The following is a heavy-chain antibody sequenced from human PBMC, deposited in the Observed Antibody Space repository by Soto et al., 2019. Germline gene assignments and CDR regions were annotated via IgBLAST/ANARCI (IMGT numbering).Heavy chain of an antibody. V-gene: IGHV3-7*01. Sequence: GGSLRLSCAASGFTFSSYWMSWVRQAPGKGLEWVANIKQDGSEKYYVDSVKGRFTISRDNAKNSLYLQMNSLRAEDTAVYYCARVHGDYVPYYYYYYMDVWGKGTTVTVSS. J-gene: IGHJ6*03. CDR2: IKQDGSEK. CDR1: GFTFSSYW. CDR3: ARVHGDYVPYYYYYYMDV. D-gene: IGHD4-17*01.